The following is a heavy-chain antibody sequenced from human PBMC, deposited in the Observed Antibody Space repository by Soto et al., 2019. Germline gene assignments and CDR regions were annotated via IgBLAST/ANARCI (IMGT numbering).Heavy chain of an antibody. CDR2: ISGSGSGT. CDR3: AKGAPQYRLPLDY. Sequence: PGGSLRLSCAVSGFSFSTSAMTWVRQAPGKGLEWVSIISGSGSGTHYTDSVKGRLTIPRDISKNTLYLQMNSLRVEDTALYYCAKGAPQYRLPLDYWGLGTLVTVSS. D-gene: IGHD3-16*01. V-gene: IGHV3-23*01. CDR1: GFSFSTSA. J-gene: IGHJ4*02.